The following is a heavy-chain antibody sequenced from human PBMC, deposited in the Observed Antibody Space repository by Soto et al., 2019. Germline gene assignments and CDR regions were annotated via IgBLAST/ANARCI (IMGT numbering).Heavy chain of an antibody. CDR3: AGGDSSSRAYWFDP. V-gene: IGHV4-59*08. J-gene: IGHJ5*02. CDR1: GGSINTYY. CDR2: IYYSGST. D-gene: IGHD6-13*01. Sequence: SETLSLTCTVSGGSINTYYWSWIRQPPGKGLERIGYIYYSGSTNYNPSIKSRDTISVDTSKNQFSLKLSSVTAADTAFFFCAGGDSSSRAYWFDPWGQGTLVTVSS.